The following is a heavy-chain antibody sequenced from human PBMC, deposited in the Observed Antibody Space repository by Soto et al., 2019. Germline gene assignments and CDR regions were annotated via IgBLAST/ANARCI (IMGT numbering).Heavy chain of an antibody. V-gene: IGHV3-30-3*01. J-gene: IGHJ6*02. CDR3: ARDRAIFRVVTGMDV. Sequence: QVQLVESGGGVVQPGRSLRLSCAASGFTFSSYAMHWVRQAPGKGLEWVAVISYDGSNKSYADSVKGRFTISRDNSQNTVYLQMTRLRAEDTAVYYCARDRAIFRVVTGMDVWGQGTTVTVSS. CDR2: ISYDGSNK. D-gene: IGHD3-3*01. CDR1: GFTFSSYA.